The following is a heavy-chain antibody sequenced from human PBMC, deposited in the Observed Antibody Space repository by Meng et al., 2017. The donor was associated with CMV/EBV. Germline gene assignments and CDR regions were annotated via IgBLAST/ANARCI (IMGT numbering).Heavy chain of an antibody. D-gene: IGHD5/OR15-5a*01. CDR1: GFSLSSTGVG. CDR3: AHRDVSRAFDI. V-gene: IGHV2-5*01. CDR2: LYWNNDE. J-gene: IGHJ3*02. Sequence: SGPTLVKPTQTLTLTCTFSGFSLSSTGVGVGWIRQPPGKALEWLTRLYWNNDERYSPSLKSRLSITKDTSKNQVVLTMTNMDPVDTGTYYCAHRDVSRAFDIWGQGTMVTVSS.